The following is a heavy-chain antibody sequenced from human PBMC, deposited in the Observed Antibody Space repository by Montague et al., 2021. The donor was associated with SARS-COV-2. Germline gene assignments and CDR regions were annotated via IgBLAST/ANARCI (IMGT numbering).Heavy chain of an antibody. D-gene: IGHD6-13*01. CDR1: GGSVSSSSYY. CDR2: IYYSGST. CDR3: ARVGRQQLVRLSGMDV. V-gene: IGHV4-39*07. J-gene: IGHJ6*02. Sequence: SETLSLTCTASGGSVSSSSYYWGWIRQPPGKGLEWIESIYYSGSTYYNPSLKGRVTISVDTSKNQFSLKLSSVTAADTAVYYCARVGRQQLVRLSGMDVWGQGTTVTVSS.